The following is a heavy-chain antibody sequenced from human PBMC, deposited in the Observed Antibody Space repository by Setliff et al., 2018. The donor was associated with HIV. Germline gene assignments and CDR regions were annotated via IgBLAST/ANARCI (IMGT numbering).Heavy chain of an antibody. CDR2: INPSVGTT. CDR1: GYTFSDYG. D-gene: IGHD3-22*01. Sequence: ASVKVSCKASGYTFSDYGVTWVRQAPGQGLEWMGIINPSVGTTRYAHKFQGRVTMTRDTSTSTVYMELRSLRSDDTAVYYCARGGPPYYYDSPGSLAFDIWGQGTMVTVSS. CDR3: ARGGPPYYYDSPGSLAFDI. J-gene: IGHJ3*02. V-gene: IGHV1-46*01.